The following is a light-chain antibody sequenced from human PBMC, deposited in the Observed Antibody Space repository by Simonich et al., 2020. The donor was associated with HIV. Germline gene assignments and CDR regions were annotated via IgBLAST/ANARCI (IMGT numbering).Light chain of an antibody. CDR2: AAS. CDR1: QSISSY. Sequence: DIQMTQSPSSLSASVGDRVTTTGRASQSISSYLNWYQQKPGKAPKLLIYAASSLQSVVPSRFSGSGSGTDFTLTISSLQPEDFATYYCQQSYSTPRTFGQGTKVEIK. CDR3: QQSYSTPRT. J-gene: IGKJ1*01. V-gene: IGKV1-39*01.